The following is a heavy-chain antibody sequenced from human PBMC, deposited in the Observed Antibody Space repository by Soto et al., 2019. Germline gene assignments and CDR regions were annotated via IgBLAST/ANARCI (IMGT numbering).Heavy chain of an antibody. V-gene: IGHV3-21*01. CDR2: ITSSSDYI. Sequence: PGGSLRLSCIGSGFTFSSYSMNWVRQAPGRGLEWVSSITSSSDYIHYADSVKGRFTISRDNAKNSLYLQMNSLRDEDTAVYYCARDPGDYGEYGMDVWGQGTTVTVSS. CDR3: ARDPGDYGEYGMDV. CDR1: GFTFSSYS. D-gene: IGHD4-17*01. J-gene: IGHJ6*02.